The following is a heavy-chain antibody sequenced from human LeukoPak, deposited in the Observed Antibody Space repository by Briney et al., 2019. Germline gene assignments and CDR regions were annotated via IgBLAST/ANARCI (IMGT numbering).Heavy chain of an antibody. CDR1: GFTFSGYW. J-gene: IGHJ4*02. CDR3: ARSGYSNGYDY. V-gene: IGHV3-74*01. CDR2: ISFDGSTT. D-gene: IGHD6-19*01. Sequence: GGSLRLSCAASGFTFSGYWMHWVRQVPGKGLMVVSRISFDGSTTTYADSVKGRFTISRDNAKNTLYLQMNSLTAEDTAVYYCARSGYSNGYDYWGQGTLVTVSS.